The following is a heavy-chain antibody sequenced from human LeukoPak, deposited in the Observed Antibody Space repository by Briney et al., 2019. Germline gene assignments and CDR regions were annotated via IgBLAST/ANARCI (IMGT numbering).Heavy chain of an antibody. J-gene: IGHJ3*02. D-gene: IGHD3-22*01. CDR3: ARWSYGSSGQRPFDI. CDR1: GGSISSYY. Sequence: SETLSLTCTVSGGSISSYYWSWIRQPPGKGLEWIGYIYYSGTTNYNPSLKSRVTVSLDTSKNQFSLKLSSVTTADTAIYYCARWSYGSSGQRPFDIWGQGAMVTVSS. CDR2: IYYSGTT. V-gene: IGHV4-59*01.